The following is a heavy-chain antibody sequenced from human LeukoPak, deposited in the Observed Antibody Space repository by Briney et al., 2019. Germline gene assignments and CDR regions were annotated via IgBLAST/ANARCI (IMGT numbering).Heavy chain of an antibody. CDR3: AVTMVRGAIYYFDY. Sequence: PGGSLRPSCAASGFTFSIYWMSWVRQAPGKGPEWVSAISGSGASTYYADSVKGRFTISRDNSKNTLYLQMNSLRAEDTAVYYCAVTMVRGAIYYFDYWGQGTLVTVSS. J-gene: IGHJ4*02. V-gene: IGHV3-23*01. CDR2: ISGSGAST. CDR1: GFTFSIYW. D-gene: IGHD3-10*01.